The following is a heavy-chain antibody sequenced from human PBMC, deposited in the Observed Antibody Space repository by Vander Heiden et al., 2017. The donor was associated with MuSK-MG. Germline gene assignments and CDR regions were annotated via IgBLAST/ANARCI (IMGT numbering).Heavy chain of an antibody. J-gene: IGHJ4*02. CDR3: ARAGSQIGYCSGGSCYSLDY. V-gene: IGHV3-30-3*01. CDR1: GFTLSSYA. CDR2: ISYDGSNK. Sequence: QVQLVESGGGVVQPGRSLRLSCAASGFTLSSYAMHGVRQAPGKGLEWVAVISYDGSNKYYADSVKGRFTISRDNSKNTLYLQMNSLRAEDTAVYYCARAGSQIGYCSGGSCYSLDYWGEGTLVTVSS. D-gene: IGHD2-15*01.